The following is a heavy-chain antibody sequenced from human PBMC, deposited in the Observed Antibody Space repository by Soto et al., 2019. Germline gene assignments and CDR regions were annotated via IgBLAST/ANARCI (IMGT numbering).Heavy chain of an antibody. J-gene: IGHJ5*02. D-gene: IGHD3-10*01. V-gene: IGHV4-59*02. Sequence: SETLSLTCSVTGASVSTYSWSWIRQSPGKGLEWIGHIHYSGGTNYTPSLRSRVTISVDTSKNHLSLNLTSLTAADTAVYYCARGGTSGSAVYNWFDPWGQGTLVTVSS. CDR3: ARGGTSGSAVYNWFDP. CDR2: IHYSGGT. CDR1: GASVSTYS.